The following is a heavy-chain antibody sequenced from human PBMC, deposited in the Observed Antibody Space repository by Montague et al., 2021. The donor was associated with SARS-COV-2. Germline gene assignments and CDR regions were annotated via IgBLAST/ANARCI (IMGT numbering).Heavy chain of an antibody. CDR2: VIHSGSS. V-gene: IGHV4-34*01. CDR1: GGSFNDYY. D-gene: IGHD3-3*01. Sequence: SETLSLTCAVYGGSFNDYYWTWIRQPPGKGLEWVGEVIHSGSSNYNPSLKNRVAMSVDRSKNQFPLKLTSVTAADTATYYCARGQVTIVAVLIMLPAAGATDVWGQGTMVTVSS. J-gene: IGHJ3*01. CDR3: ARGQVTIVAVLIMLPAAGATDV.